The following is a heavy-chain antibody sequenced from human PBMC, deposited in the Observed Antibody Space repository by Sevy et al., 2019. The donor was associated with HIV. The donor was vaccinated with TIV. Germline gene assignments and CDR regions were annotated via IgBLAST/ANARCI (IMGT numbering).Heavy chain of an antibody. V-gene: IGHV4-39*01. Sequence: SETLSLTCTVSGGSISSSSYYWGWIRQPPGKGLEWIGSIYYSGSTYYNPYLKSRVTISVDTSKNQFSLKLSSVTAADTAVYYCASNKAAAGTDRFDYWGQGTLVTVSS. D-gene: IGHD6-13*01. J-gene: IGHJ4*02. CDR2: IYYSGST. CDR1: GGSISSSSYY. CDR3: ASNKAAAGTDRFDY.